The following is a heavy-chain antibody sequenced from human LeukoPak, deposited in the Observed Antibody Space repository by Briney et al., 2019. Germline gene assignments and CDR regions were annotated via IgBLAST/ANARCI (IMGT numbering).Heavy chain of an antibody. Sequence: SETLSLTCTVSGGSISSGGYYWSWIRQHPGKGLEWIGYIYYSGSTYYNPSLKSRVTRSVDTSKNQFSLKLSSVTAADTAVYYCAREDNGAMGREPYYYYGMDVWGQGTTVTVSS. D-gene: IGHD5-18*01. V-gene: IGHV4-31*03. CDR3: AREDNGAMGREPYYYYGMDV. CDR2: IYYSGST. CDR1: GGSISSGGYY. J-gene: IGHJ6*02.